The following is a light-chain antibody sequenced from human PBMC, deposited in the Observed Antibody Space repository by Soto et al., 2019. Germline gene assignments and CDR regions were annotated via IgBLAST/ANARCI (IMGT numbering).Light chain of an antibody. J-gene: IGLJ1*01. CDR3: GTWDSSLSEV. CDR1: SSNIGNNY. Sequence: QSVLTPPPSVSAAPGQKVTISCSGSSSNIGNNYVSWYQQLPGTAPKLLIYDNNKRPSGIPDRFSGSKSGTSATLGITGLQTGDEADYYCGTWDSSLSEVFGTGTKVTVL. V-gene: IGLV1-51*01. CDR2: DNN.